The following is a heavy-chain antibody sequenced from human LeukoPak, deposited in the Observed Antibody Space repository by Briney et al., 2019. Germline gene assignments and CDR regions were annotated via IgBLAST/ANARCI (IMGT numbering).Heavy chain of an antibody. V-gene: IGHV1-8*03. CDR3: ARRGRGVYYYYMDA. Sequence: ASVKVSCKASGYTFTSYDINWVRQATGQGLEWMGWMNPNSGNTGYAQKFQGRVTITRNTSISTAYMELSSLRSEDTAVYYCARRGRGVYYYYMDAWGKGTTVTVSS. J-gene: IGHJ6*03. CDR2: MNPNSGNT. D-gene: IGHD3-16*01. CDR1: GYTFTSYD.